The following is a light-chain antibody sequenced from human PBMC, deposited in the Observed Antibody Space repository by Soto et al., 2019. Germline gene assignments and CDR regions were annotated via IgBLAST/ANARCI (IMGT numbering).Light chain of an antibody. Sequence: EIVLTQSPATLSLSPGERATLSCRASQSINRHLAWYRQQPGQAPRLLIYDASNRATGIPARFSGSGSGTDFTLTIISLEPEDFGVYYCQQRSNWPPVTFGGGTKVEIK. CDR3: QQRSNWPPVT. J-gene: IGKJ4*01. CDR1: QSINRH. V-gene: IGKV3-11*01. CDR2: DAS.